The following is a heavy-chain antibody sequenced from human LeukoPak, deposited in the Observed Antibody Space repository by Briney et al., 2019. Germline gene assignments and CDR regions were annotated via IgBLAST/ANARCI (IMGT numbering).Heavy chain of an antibody. CDR3: ARGNGSGSYDY. CDR1: GGSISSGSYY. J-gene: IGHJ4*02. D-gene: IGHD1-26*01. V-gene: IGHV4-61*02. Sequence: PSETLSLTCTVSGGSISSGSYYWSWIRQPAGTGLEWIGRIYTSGSTNYNPSLKSRVTISVDTSKNQFSLKLSSVTAADTAVYYCARGNGSGSYDYWGQGTLVTVSS. CDR2: IYTSGST.